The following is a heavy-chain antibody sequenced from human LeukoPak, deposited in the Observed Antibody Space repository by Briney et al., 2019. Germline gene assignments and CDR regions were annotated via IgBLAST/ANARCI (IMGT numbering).Heavy chain of an antibody. D-gene: IGHD6-19*01. V-gene: IGHV1-8*02. CDR2: MNPNSGNT. Sequence: GASVKVSCKASGYTFTSYDINWVRQATGQGLEWMGWMNPNSGNTGYAQKFQGRVTMTRNTSISTAYMELSSLRSEDTAVYYCARVRPGRQWLGLRFKYYYMDVWGKGTTVTISS. CDR3: ARVRPGRQWLGLRFKYYYMDV. J-gene: IGHJ6*03. CDR1: GYTFTSYD.